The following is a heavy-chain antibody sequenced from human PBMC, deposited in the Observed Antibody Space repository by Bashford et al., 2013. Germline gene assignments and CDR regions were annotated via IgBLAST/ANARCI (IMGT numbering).Heavy chain of an antibody. V-gene: IGHV2-5*01. CDR2: IYWNDDK. CDR1: GFSLSTSGVG. D-gene: IGHD3-9*01. CDR3: AHSGRYFGSGDALYI. Sequence: SGPTLVKPTQTLTLTCTFSGFSLSTSGVGVGWIRQPPGKALEWLALIYWNDDKRYSPSLKSRLTITKDTSKNQVVLTNDQPWTLVDTATYYCAHSGRYFGSGDALYIWGQGRMVDRLL. J-gene: IGHJ3*02.